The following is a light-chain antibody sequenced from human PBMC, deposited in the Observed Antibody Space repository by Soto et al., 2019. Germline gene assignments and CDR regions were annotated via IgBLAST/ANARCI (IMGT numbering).Light chain of an antibody. CDR3: QQYYNWPLT. V-gene: IGKV3-15*01. Sequence: EIVLTQSPATMSLSPGERCTLSCRASQSFSSNVAWYQQKPGQAARLLIYGTYTRVTGIPARFSGSGSGTEFTITISSLQSEDFAVYYCQQYYNWPLTVGGGTKVDIK. CDR2: GTY. J-gene: IGKJ4*01. CDR1: QSFSSN.